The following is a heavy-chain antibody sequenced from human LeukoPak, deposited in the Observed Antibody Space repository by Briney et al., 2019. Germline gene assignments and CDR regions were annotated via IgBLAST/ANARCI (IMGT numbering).Heavy chain of an antibody. CDR1: GFTFSSYS. V-gene: IGHV3-48*04. D-gene: IGHD1-26*01. CDR2: ISSSSSTI. CDR3: ARDRGGGYSAIDY. J-gene: IGHJ4*02. Sequence: GGSLRLSCAASGFTFSSYSMNWVRQAPGKGLGWVSFISSSSSTIYYADSVKGRFTTSRDNAKNSLYLQMNSQRAEDTAVYYCARDRGGGYSAIDYWGQGTLVTVSS.